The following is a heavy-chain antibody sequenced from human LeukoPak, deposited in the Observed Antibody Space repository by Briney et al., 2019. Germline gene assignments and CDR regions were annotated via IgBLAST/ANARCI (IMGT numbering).Heavy chain of an antibody. V-gene: IGHV3-33*01. J-gene: IGHJ6*02. CDR3: ARYCGGDCYYGMGV. CDR2: IWYDGSNK. CDR1: GFTFSSYG. D-gene: IGHD2-21*01. Sequence: AGRSLRLSCAASGFTFSSYGMHWVRQAPGKGLEWVAVIWYDGSNKYYADSVKGRFTISRDNSKNTLYLQMNSLRAEDTAVYYCARYCGGDCYYGMGVWGQGTTVTVSS.